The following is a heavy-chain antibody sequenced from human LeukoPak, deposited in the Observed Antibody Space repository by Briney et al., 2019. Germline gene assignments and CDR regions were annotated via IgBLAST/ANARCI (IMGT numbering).Heavy chain of an antibody. J-gene: IGHJ5*02. V-gene: IGHV1-2*02. D-gene: IGHD6-6*01. CDR2: INPNSGGT. CDR1: GYTFTGYY. CDR3: AREGPRRSYWFDP. Sequence: ASVKVSCKASGYTFTGYYMHWVRQAPGQGLEWMGWINPNSGGTNYAQKFQGRVTMTRDTSISTAYMELSRLRSDDTAVYYCAREGPRRSYWFDPWGQGTLVTVSS.